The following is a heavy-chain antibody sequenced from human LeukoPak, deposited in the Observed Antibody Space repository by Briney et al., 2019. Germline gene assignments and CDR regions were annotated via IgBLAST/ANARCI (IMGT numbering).Heavy chain of an antibody. J-gene: IGHJ4*02. CDR3: ARGVAVAGTLFDY. D-gene: IGHD6-19*01. CDR1: GYTFTGYY. V-gene: IGHV1-2*02. Sequence: ASVKVSCKASGYTFTGYYMHWVRQAPGQGLEWMGWINPNSGGTNYAQKFQGRVTMTRDTSISTAYMELSRLRSDDTAVYYCARGVAVAGTLFDYWGQGTLVTVSS. CDR2: INPNSGGT.